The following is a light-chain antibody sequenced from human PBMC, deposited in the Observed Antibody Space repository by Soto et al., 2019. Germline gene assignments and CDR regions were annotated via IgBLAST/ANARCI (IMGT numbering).Light chain of an antibody. CDR1: SSNIGSNT. J-gene: IGLJ2*01. Sequence: QSVLTQSPSVSGTPGQRVTISCSGSSSNIGSNTVIWYQQLPGTAPKLLIYTINQRPSGVPDRFSGSKSGTSASLAISGLQSEDEADYYCAAWDDSVNGVVFGGGTKLTVL. V-gene: IGLV1-44*01. CDR3: AAWDDSVNGVV. CDR2: TIN.